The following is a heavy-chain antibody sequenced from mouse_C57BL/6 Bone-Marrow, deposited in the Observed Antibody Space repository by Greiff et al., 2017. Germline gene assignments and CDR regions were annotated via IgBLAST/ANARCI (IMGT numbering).Heavy chain of an antibody. D-gene: IGHD2-3*01. CDR1: GYTFTSYW. CDR2: IDPSNGYT. J-gene: IGHJ2*01. V-gene: IGHV1-50*01. CDR3: AREGRLLLYFDY. Sequence: QVQLQQPGAELVKPGASVKLSCKASGYTFTSYWMQWVKQRPGRGLEWIGAIDPSNGYTNYNQKFKGKATLTVDTSSSTAYMQLSSLTSEDSAVYYCAREGRLLLYFDYWGQGTTLTVSS.